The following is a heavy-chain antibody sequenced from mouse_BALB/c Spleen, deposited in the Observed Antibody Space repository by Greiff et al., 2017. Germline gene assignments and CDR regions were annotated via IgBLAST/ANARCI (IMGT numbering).Heavy chain of an antibody. CDR3: NAFITTVVATDY. J-gene: IGHJ4*01. CDR1: GFNIKDYY. CDR2: IDPENGDT. V-gene: IGHV14-4*02. D-gene: IGHD1-1*01. Sequence: EVKVVESGAELVRSGASVKLSCTASGFNIKDYYMHWVKQRPEQGLEWIGWIDPENGDTEYAPKFQGKATMTADTSSNTAYLQLSSLTSEDTAVYYCNAFITTVVATDYWGQGTSVTVSS.